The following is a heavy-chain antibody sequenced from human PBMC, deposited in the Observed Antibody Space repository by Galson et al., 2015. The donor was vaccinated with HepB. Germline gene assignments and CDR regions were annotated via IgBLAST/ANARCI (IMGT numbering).Heavy chain of an antibody. CDR2: IRSKAYGGTT. J-gene: IGHJ4*02. V-gene: IGHV3-49*03. Sequence: SLRLSCAASGFTFGDYAMSWFRQAPGKGLEWVGFIRSKAYGGTTEYAASVKGRFTISRDDSKSIAYLQMNSLKTEDTAVYYCRAAAGGGSYFDYWGQGTLVTVSS. CDR3: RAAAGGGSYFDY. D-gene: IGHD6-13*01. CDR1: GFTFGDYA.